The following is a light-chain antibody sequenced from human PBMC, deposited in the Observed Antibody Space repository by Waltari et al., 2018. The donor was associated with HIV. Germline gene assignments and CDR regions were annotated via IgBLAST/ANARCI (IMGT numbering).Light chain of an antibody. CDR1: QSVLYSSNNKNF. J-gene: IGKJ2*01. Sequence: DIVMTQSPDSLAVSLGERATINCRSNQSVLYSSNNKNFLAWYQQKAGQPPKLLIYWASTRESGVPDRFSGSGSGTYFTLTISGLQAADVAVYYCQQHYATPYTFGQGTKVEIK. CDR3: QQHYATPYT. V-gene: IGKV4-1*01. CDR2: WAS.